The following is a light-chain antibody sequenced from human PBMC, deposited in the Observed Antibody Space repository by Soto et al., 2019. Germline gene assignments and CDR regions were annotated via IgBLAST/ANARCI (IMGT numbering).Light chain of an antibody. V-gene: IGLV2-11*01. J-gene: IGLJ1*01. CDR3: STDAGTYSYV. CDR1: GSVVGDYNY. CDR2: SVS. Sequence: QSVLTQLRSVSPSPGQTVTISFPETGSVVGDYNYLSWYAQHSHKPPKLVISSVSRRPSGHPDRFSGSKSGNTDSLITFRLQAEDVADYYCSTDAGTYSYVFGTGTKGTVL.